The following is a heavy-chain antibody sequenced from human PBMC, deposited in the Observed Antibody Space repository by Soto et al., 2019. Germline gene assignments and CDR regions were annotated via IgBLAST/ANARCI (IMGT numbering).Heavy chain of an antibody. CDR1: GFTFSSYG. CDR2: IWYDGSNK. CDR3: AREYYDYIWGSYRPVPFDF. V-gene: IGHV3-33*01. J-gene: IGHJ4*01. D-gene: IGHD3-16*02. Sequence: QVQLVESGGGVVQPGRSLRLSCAASGFTFSSYGMHWVRQAPGKGLEWVAVIWYDGSNKYYADSVKGRITISRDNSKNSLYLHMNSLLAEDTAVYYSAREYYDYIWGSYRPVPFDFWGHGTLVTVSS.